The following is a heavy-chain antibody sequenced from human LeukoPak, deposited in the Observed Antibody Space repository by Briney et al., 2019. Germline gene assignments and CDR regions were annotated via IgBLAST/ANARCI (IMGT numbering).Heavy chain of an antibody. J-gene: IGHJ4*02. CDR1: GYSFSGNW. CDR3: ARLSDLPGSGFDS. Sequence: GESLKISCKGSGYSFSGNWIGWVRQMPGKGLEWMGIIYPGDSDTRYSPSFQGQVTISVDRSFRTAYVQWSSLKASDTAMYYCARLSDLPGSGFDSWGQGTLVTVSS. D-gene: IGHD1-26*01. V-gene: IGHV5-51*01. CDR2: IYPGDSDT.